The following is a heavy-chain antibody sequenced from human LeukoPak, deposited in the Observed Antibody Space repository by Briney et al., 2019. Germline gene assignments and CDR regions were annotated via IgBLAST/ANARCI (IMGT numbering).Heavy chain of an antibody. CDR1: GFTVSSNY. J-gene: IGHJ4*02. D-gene: IGHD6-13*01. CDR3: ARHNGPQQLVLEFNPFDY. CDR2: IYSGGST. Sequence: PGGSLRLSCAASGFTVSSNYMSWVRQAPGKGLEWVSVIYSGGSTYYADSVKGRFTISRDNSKNTLYLQMNSLRAEDTAVYCCARHNGPQQLVLEFNPFDYWGQGTLVTVSS. V-gene: IGHV3-66*04.